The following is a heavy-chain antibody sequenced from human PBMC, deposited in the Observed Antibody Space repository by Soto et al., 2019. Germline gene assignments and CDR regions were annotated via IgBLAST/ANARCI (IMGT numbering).Heavy chain of an antibody. CDR3: ARVKVPAAILGAFDL. Sequence: ASVKVSCKASGYTFSTYGITWFEQALGQGLDWMGWINPFKGDTNSAARFQDRVTMTTDTSTRTAYMELRSLRSDDTAVYYCARVKVPAAILGAFDLWGQGTLVTVSS. D-gene: IGHD2-2*02. J-gene: IGHJ3*01. CDR1: GYTFSTYG. CDR2: INPFKGDT. V-gene: IGHV1-18*01.